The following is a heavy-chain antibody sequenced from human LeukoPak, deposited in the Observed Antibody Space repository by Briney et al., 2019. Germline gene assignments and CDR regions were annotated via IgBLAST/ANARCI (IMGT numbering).Heavy chain of an antibody. CDR1: DFTFSTYW. CDR3: ARTPPDYYYGMDV. CDR2: IPPEASRT. Sequence: GGSLRLSCTASDFTFSTYWVHWVRRAPGKGLIWVARIPPEASRTTYADSVKGRFTISRDNAKNTVYLQMNSLRAEDTAVYYCARTPPDYYYGMDVWGQGTTVTVSS. V-gene: IGHV3-74*01. J-gene: IGHJ6*02.